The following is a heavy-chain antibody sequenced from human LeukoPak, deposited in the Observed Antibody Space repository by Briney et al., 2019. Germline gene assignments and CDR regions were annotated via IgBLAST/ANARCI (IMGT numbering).Heavy chain of an antibody. CDR3: ARGPNYVWGSYRYFDY. D-gene: IGHD3-16*02. Sequence: SETLSLTCTVSGASISSGDYYWSWIRQSPGKGLEWIGYIYYSGSTSYNPSLKSRVTISVDTSKNQFSLKLTSVTAADTAVYYCARGPNYVWGSYRYFDYWGQGTLVTVSS. J-gene: IGHJ4*02. CDR2: IYYSGST. CDR1: GASISSGDYY. V-gene: IGHV4-30-4*01.